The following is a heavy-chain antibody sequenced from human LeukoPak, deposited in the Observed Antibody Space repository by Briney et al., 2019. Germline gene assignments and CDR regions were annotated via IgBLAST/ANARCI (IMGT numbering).Heavy chain of an antibody. D-gene: IGHD3-16*01. Sequence: SETLSLTCTVSGGSISSYYWSWIRQPPGKGLEWIGYIYYSGSTNYNPSLKSRVTISVDTSKNQFSLKLSSVTAADTAVYYCVRHQASLRTDYYYYYGMDVWGQGTTVTVSS. J-gene: IGHJ6*02. V-gene: IGHV4-59*08. CDR3: VRHQASLRTDYYYYYGMDV. CDR1: GGSISSYY. CDR2: IYYSGST.